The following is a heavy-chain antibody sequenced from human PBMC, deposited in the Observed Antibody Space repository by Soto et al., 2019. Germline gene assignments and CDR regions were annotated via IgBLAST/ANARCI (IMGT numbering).Heavy chain of an antibody. CDR2: IWYYGGIK. J-gene: IGHJ5*02. D-gene: IGHD1-26*01. V-gene: IGHV3-33*01. Sequence: GGSLRLSCAASGFTFSSYAMHWVRQAPGRGLEWVAVIWYYGGIKNYADSVKGRFTISRDNSKNTLYLQMNSLRAEDTAVYYCARDHIVGAFNWFDPWGQGTLVTVSS. CDR1: GFTFSSYA. CDR3: ARDHIVGAFNWFDP.